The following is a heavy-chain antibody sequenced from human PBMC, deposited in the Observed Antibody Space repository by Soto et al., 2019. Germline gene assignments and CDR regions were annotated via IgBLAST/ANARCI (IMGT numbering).Heavy chain of an antibody. CDR3: ECHRQEYGDRAHDN. J-gene: IGHJ4*02. D-gene: IGHD4-17*01. CDR1: GYTFTTYW. V-gene: IGHV5-10-1*01. Sequence: GESLKISCQGSGYTFTTYWITWVRQLPGKGLEWVGRIDPSDSYTDYSPSFQGHVTISADKSINTAYLQWDSLKASDTAMYYCECHRQEYGDRAHDNWGQGTLVTVSS. CDR2: IDPSDSYT.